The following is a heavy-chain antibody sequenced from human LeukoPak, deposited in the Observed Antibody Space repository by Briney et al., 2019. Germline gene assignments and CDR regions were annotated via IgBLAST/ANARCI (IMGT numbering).Heavy chain of an antibody. D-gene: IGHD3-10*02. V-gene: IGHV3-72*01. CDR1: GFTFSDYY. J-gene: IGHJ6*04. CDR3: AELGITMIGGV. CDR2: TRNKANSYTT. Sequence: GGSLRLSCAASGFTFSDYYMDWVRQAPGKGLEWVGRTRNKANSYTTEYAASVNGRFTISRDDSKNSVYLQMNSLRAEDTAVYYCAELGITMIGGVWGKGTTVTISS.